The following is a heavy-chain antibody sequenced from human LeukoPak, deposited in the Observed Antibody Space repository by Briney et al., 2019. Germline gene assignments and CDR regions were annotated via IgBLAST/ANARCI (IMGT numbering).Heavy chain of an antibody. Sequence: ASVKVSCKASGYTFTSYDINWERQATGQGLEWMGWMNPNSGNTVYAQKFQGRVTMTRNTSISTAYMELSSLRSEDTAVYYCARRRAYGGNSKWFDPWGQGTLVTVSS. V-gene: IGHV1-8*01. J-gene: IGHJ5*02. D-gene: IGHD4-23*01. CDR3: ARRRAYGGNSKWFDP. CDR2: MNPNSGNT. CDR1: GYTFTSYD.